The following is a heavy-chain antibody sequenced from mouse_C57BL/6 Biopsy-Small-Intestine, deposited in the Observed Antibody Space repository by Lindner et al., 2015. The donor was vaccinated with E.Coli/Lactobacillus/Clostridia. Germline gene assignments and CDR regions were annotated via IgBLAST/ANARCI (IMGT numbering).Heavy chain of an antibody. CDR1: GYVFSRYW. V-gene: IGHV1-80*01. CDR2: IYPGDGDT. J-gene: IGHJ2*01. CDR3: ARRDSSGYPY. D-gene: IGHD3-2*02. Sequence: VQLQESGAELVKPGASVKISCKASGYVFSRYWMNWVKQRPGKGLEWIGQIYPGDGDTYCDGKFKGKATLTADKSSSTAYMQLSSLTSEDSAVYFCARRDSSGYPYWGLGTTLTVSS.